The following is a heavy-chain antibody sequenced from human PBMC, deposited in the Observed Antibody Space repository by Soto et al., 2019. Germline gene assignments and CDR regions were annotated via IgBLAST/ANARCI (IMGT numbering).Heavy chain of an antibody. CDR3: AGGRDQPPVGLHFES. V-gene: IGHV1-69*13. CDR1: GGAFTDYI. CDR2: IIPMFGTP. Sequence: SVKVSCKASGGAFTDYIFDWVRQAPGQGLEWMGGIIPMFGTPKYAQKFQHRVTISADVSTGTAYMELTRLRFDDTAVYYCAGGRDQPPVGLHFESWGEGTRVT. D-gene: IGHD1-26*01. J-gene: IGHJ4*02.